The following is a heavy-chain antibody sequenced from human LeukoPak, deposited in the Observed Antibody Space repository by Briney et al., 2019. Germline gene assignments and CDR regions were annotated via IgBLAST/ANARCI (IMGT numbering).Heavy chain of an antibody. CDR2: IYYSGST. CDR3: ARQVGSGSGLDY. V-gene: IGHV4-59*08. CDR1: GGSISSYY. D-gene: IGHD3-10*01. Sequence: SETLSLTCTVSGGSISSYYWSWIRQPPGKGLEWIGYIYYSGSTNYNPSLKSRVTISVDTSKNQFSLKLSSVTAADTAVYYCARQVGSGSGLDYWGQGTLVTVSS. J-gene: IGHJ4*02.